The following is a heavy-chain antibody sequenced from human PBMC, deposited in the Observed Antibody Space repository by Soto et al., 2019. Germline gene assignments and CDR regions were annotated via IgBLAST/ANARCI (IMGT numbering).Heavy chain of an antibody. J-gene: IGHJ3*02. D-gene: IGHD3-3*01. CDR2: LNPSGGST. CDR3: ARNSATYYDFWSGYYSVPTGANDAFGI. V-gene: IGHV1-46*03. CDR1: GYTFTTYY. Sequence: ASVKVSCKASGYTFTTYYMHWVRQAPGQGLEWMGILNPSGGSTSYAQKFQGRVTMTRDTSTSTVYMELSSLRSEDTAVYFCARNSATYYDFWSGYYSVPTGANDAFGIWGQGTMVTVSS.